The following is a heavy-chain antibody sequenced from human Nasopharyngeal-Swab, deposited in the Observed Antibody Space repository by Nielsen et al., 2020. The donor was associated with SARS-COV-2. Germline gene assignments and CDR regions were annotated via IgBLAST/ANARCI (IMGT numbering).Heavy chain of an antibody. Sequence: SETLSLTCTVSGGSISSSSYYWGWIRQPPGKGLEWIGSIYYSGRTYYNPSPKSRVTISVDTSKNQFSLKLSSVTAADTAVYYCARERGRGGIWNYYYYYMDVWGKGTTVTVSS. CDR1: GGSISSSSYY. D-gene: IGHD3-10*01. CDR3: ARERGRGGIWNYYYYYMDV. J-gene: IGHJ6*03. V-gene: IGHV4-39*07. CDR2: IYYSGRT.